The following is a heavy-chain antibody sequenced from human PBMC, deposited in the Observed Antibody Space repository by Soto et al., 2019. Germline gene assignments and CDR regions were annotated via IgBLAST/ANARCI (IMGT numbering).Heavy chain of an antibody. V-gene: IGHV3-30-3*01. CDR2: ISYDGSNK. J-gene: IGHJ6*02. Sequence: LRLSCAASGFTFSSYAMHWVRQAPGKGLEWVAVISYDGSNKYYADSVKGRFTISRDNSKNTLYLQMNSLRAEDTAVYYCARDRIQLWSYGMDVWGQGTTVTVSS. CDR1: GFTFSSYA. D-gene: IGHD5-18*01. CDR3: ARDRIQLWSYGMDV.